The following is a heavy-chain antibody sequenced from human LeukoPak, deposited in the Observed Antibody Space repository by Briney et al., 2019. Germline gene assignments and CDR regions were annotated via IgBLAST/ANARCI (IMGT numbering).Heavy chain of an antibody. Sequence: GGSLRLSCAASGFTFSSYAMSWVRQAPGKGLEWVSAISGSGAGPYYADSVKGRFTISRDNSKNTLYLQMYSLRAEDTAIYYCASSSWYALDYWGQGTLVTVSS. CDR1: GFTFSSYA. CDR2: ISGSGAGP. V-gene: IGHV3-23*01. CDR3: ASSSWYALDY. J-gene: IGHJ4*02. D-gene: IGHD6-13*01.